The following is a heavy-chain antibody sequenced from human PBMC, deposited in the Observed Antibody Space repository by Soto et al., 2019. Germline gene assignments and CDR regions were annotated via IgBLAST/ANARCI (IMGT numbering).Heavy chain of an antibody. CDR2: ISYDGSNK. J-gene: IGHJ5*02. D-gene: IGHD3-10*01. CDR1: GFTFSSYG. V-gene: IGHV3-30*18. CDR3: AKDRSMVRGVINH. Sequence: PGGSLRLSCAASGFTFSSYGMHWVRQAPGKGLEWVAVISYDGSNKYYADSVKGRFTISRDNSKNTLYLQMNSLRAEDTAVYYCAKDRSMVRGVINHWGQGTLVTVSS.